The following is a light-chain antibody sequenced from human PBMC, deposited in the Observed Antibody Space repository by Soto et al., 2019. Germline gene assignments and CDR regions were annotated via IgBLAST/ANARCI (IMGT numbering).Light chain of an antibody. CDR3: QQYATSPIT. J-gene: IGKJ5*01. V-gene: IGKV3-20*01. CDR1: QNVITNY. CDR2: GAS. Sequence: EIVLTQSPGTLSSSPGERATLSCWASQNVITNYLAWYQQKPGQAPRLLIYGASRRATGIPDRFSGSGSGTDFTLTISRLEPEDFAVYYCQQYATSPITFGQGTRLEI.